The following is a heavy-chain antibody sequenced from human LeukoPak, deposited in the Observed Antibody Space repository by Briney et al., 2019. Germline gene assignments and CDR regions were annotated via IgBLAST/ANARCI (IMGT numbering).Heavy chain of an antibody. D-gene: IGHD3-10*01. J-gene: IGHJ5*02. CDR1: GYTFTSYY. CDR3: ARRTAGVAFDP. Sequence: ASVEVSCKASGYTFTSYYMHWVRQAPGQGLEWMGIINPSGGSTSYAQKFQGRVTMTRDTSTSTVYMELSSLRSEDTAVYYCARRTAGVAFDPWGQGTLVTVSS. V-gene: IGHV1-46*01. CDR2: INPSGGST.